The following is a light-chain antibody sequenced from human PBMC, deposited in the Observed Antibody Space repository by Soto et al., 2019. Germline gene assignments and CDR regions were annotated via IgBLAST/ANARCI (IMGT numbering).Light chain of an antibody. J-gene: IGKJ2*01. CDR1: QSVLYSSNNKNY. CDR3: QQYYSTPNT. V-gene: IGKV4-1*01. Sequence: DIVMTQSPDSLAVSLGERATINCKSSQSVLYSSNNKNYSAWYQQKPGQPPKLPIYWASTRQSGIPDQFSGSGSGTDFTLNISSLKAEDVAVYYCQQYYSTPNTFGQGTKLETK. CDR2: WAS.